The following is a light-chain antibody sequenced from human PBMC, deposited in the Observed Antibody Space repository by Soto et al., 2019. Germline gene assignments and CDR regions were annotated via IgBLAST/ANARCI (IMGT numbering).Light chain of an antibody. CDR3: QQYDTWWT. V-gene: IGKV3-20*01. Sequence: EVVLTQSPGTLSLSPGERATLPCRASQSVSSSYLAWYQQKPGQAPRLLIYGASSRATGIPDRFSGSGSGTDFTLTISRLEPEDFAVYYCQQYDTWWTFGQGTKVDIK. CDR2: GAS. CDR1: QSVSSSY. J-gene: IGKJ1*01.